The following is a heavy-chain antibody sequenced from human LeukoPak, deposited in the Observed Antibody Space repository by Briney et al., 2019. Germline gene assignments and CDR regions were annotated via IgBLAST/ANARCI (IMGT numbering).Heavy chain of an antibody. V-gene: IGHV3-30-3*01. D-gene: IGHD6-19*01. CDR3: ARELIAVAAVGYFDY. J-gene: IGHJ4*02. CDR1: GFTFSSYA. Sequence: PGGSLRLSCAASGFTFSSYAMHWVRQAPGKGLEWVAVISYDGSNKYYADSVKGRFTISRDNSKNTLYLQMNSLRAEDTAVYYCARELIAVAAVGYFDYWGQGTLVTVSS. CDR2: ISYDGSNK.